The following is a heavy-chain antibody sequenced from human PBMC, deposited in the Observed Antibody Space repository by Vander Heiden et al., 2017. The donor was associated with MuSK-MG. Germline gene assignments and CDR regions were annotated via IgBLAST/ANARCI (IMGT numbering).Heavy chain of an antibody. V-gene: IGHV3-53*01. D-gene: IGHD1-26*01. CDR2: IYSGGST. Sequence: EVQLVESGGGLIQPGGSLRLSCAASGFTVSSNYMSWVRQAPGKGLEWVSVIYSGGSTYYADSVKGRFTISRDNSKNTLYLQMNSLRAEDTAVYYCAIDVWERLGTDAFDIWGEGTMVTDSS. CDR1: GFTVSSNY. CDR3: AIDVWERLGTDAFDI. J-gene: IGHJ3*02.